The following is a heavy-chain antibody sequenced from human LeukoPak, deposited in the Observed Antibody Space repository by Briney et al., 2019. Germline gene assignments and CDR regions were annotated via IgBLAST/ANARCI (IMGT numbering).Heavy chain of an antibody. D-gene: IGHD3-10*01. V-gene: IGHV3-23*01. Sequence: AGGSLRLSCAASGFTFSSYWMSWVRQAPGKGLEWVSTISGGGDATYYADSVKGRFTISRDNSKNTLYLQMNSLRVEDTAVYYCARDSSMLRGPLVIYYFDFWGQGTLVTVSS. CDR3: ARDSSMLRGPLVIYYFDF. CDR1: GFTFSSYW. CDR2: ISGGGDAT. J-gene: IGHJ4*02.